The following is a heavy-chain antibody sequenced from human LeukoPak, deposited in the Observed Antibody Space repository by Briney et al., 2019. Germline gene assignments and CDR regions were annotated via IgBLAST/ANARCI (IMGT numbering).Heavy chain of an antibody. CDR3: ARDRYYGSGSYSPADY. D-gene: IGHD3-10*01. CDR1: GYTFTSYG. J-gene: IGHJ4*02. V-gene: IGHV1-18*01. CDR2: ISAYNGNT. Sequence: ASVKVSCKASGYTFTSYGISWVRQAPGQGLEWMGWISAYNGNTNYAQKLQGRVTMTTDTSTSTAYMELRSLRSDDTAAYYCARDRYYGSGSYSPADYWGQGTLVTVSS.